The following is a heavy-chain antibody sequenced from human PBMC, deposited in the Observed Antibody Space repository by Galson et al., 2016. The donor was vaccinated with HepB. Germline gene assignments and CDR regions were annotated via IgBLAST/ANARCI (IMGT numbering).Heavy chain of an antibody. J-gene: IGHJ5*02. Sequence: SLRLSCAASGFTFSRIDMSWVRQVPGKGLQWVASITDSGDDTYYAASVKGRFTVSRDNSRDTLYLQMASLRAEDTAIYYCGKYDSGCKIACDPWGQGTRVTVSS. V-gene: IGHV3-23*01. CDR1: GFTFSRID. CDR2: ITDSGDDT. CDR3: GKYDSGCKIACDP. D-gene: IGHD6-19*01.